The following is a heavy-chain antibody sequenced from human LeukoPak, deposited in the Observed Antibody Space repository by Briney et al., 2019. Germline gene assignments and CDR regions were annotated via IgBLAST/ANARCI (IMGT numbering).Heavy chain of an antibody. J-gene: IGHJ5*02. D-gene: IGHD3-10*01. V-gene: IGHV3-30-3*01. Sequence: GGPLRLSCAASGFTFSYAMHWVRQAPGKGLGWGAVISYDGSNKYYADSVKGRFTISRDNSNNTLYLQMNSLRAEDTAVYYCEGGVDYYGSGSSESWGENWFDPWGQGTLVTVSS. CDR1: GFTFSYA. CDR3: EGGVDYYGSGSSESWGENWFDP. CDR2: ISYDGSNK.